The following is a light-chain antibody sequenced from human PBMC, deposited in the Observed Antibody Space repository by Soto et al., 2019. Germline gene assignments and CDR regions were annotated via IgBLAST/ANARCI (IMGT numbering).Light chain of an antibody. V-gene: IGKV1-5*01. CDR1: QTISSW. Sequence: IWMTQSPSLLSASTGDRVTITCRASQTISSWLAWYRQKPGKAPDLLIYGASKLQSGVPASFSGSESGTEFTLTIASLQPDDFATYYCQQYYNYSTFGQGTKVDIK. CDR2: GAS. J-gene: IGKJ1*01. CDR3: QQYYNYST.